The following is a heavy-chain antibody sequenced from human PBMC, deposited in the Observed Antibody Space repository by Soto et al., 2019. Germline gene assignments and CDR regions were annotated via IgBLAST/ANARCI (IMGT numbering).Heavy chain of an antibody. CDR3: ARVGWELVGAGAFDI. CDR2: INAGNGNT. CDR1: GYTFTSYA. D-gene: IGHD1-26*01. Sequence: ASVKVSCKASGYTFTSYAMHWVRQAPGQRLEWMGWINAGNGNTKYSQKFQGRVTITRDTSKNQFSLKLSSVTAADTAVYYCARVGWELVGAGAFDIWGQGTMVTVSS. V-gene: IGHV1-3*01. J-gene: IGHJ3*02.